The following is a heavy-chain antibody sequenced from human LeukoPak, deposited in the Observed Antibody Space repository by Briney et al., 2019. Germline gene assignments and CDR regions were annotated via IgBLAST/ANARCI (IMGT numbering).Heavy chain of an antibody. CDR2: ISASGQTI. CDR1: GFSFSTYE. V-gene: IGHV3-48*03. J-gene: IGHJ3*02. CDR3: ARDRDVDYGNDGFDI. Sequence: TGGSLRLSCAASGFSFSTYEFHWVHHAPGKGLEWVSYISASGQTIYYADSVRGRFTISRDNAKNSLYLQMNSLGAEDTAVYHCARDRDVDYGNDGFDIWGQGTTVTVSS. D-gene: IGHD4/OR15-4a*01.